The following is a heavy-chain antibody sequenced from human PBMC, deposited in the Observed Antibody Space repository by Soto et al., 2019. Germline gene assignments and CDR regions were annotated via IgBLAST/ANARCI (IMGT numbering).Heavy chain of an antibody. Sequence: QVQLVQSGAEVKKPGASVKVSCKASGYTFTGYYMHWVRQAPGQGLEWMGWINPNSGGTNYAQKVQGRVTMTRDTSISTAYMELSRLRSDDTAVYYCARDGGFYYDSSGYYGWFDPWGQGTLVTVSS. CDR3: ARDGGFYYDSSGYYGWFDP. CDR1: GYTFTGYY. D-gene: IGHD3-22*01. J-gene: IGHJ5*02. V-gene: IGHV1-2*02. CDR2: INPNSGGT.